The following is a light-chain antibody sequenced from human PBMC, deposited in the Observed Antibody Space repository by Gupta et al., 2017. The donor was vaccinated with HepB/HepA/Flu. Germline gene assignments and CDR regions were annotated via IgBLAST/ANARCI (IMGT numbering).Light chain of an antibody. CDR3: AAWDDSLSGPV. CDR1: SSNIGSNY. V-gene: IGLV1-47*01. CDR2: RNN. J-gene: IGLJ2*01. Sequence: HSVLTQPPSASGTPGQTVTVSCSGSSSNIGSNYVYWYQQLPGTAPKLLIYRNNQRPSGVPDRFSGSKSGTSASLAISGLRSEDEADYYCAAWDDSLSGPVFGGGTKLTVL.